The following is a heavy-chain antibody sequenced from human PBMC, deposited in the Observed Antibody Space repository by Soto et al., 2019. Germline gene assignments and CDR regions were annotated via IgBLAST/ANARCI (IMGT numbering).Heavy chain of an antibody. CDR2: MYWRDDK. D-gene: IGHD1-26*01. CDR1: GFSLNTGGVG. V-gene: IGHV2-5*01. Sequence: QITLKESGPTLVKPTQTLTLTCTFSGFSLNTGGVGVGWFRQPPGKAPEWLALMYWRDDKRYNPSLKTRLTITEDNSKNQVVLTRTNMDPVDTATYYCGHTAATGPYWESFDFWGQGTLVTVSS. J-gene: IGHJ4*02. CDR3: GHTAATGPYWESFDF.